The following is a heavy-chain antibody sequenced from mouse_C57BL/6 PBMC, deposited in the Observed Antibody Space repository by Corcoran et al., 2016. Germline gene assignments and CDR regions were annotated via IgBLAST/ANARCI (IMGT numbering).Heavy chain of an antibody. J-gene: IGHJ2*01. D-gene: IGHD1-1*01. CDR1: GYTLTDYY. CDR2: INPNNGGP. V-gene: IGHV1-26*01. Sequence: EVQLQPYGPELVTPGSSVKVSCKADGYTLTDYYMTWVKQSHGKSLEWIGDINPNNGGPSYNQKFRGKSTLTVDKSSSTAYMELRRLTSEDSAVYYCARRDYDYFDYWGQGTTLTVSS. CDR3: ARRDYDYFDY.